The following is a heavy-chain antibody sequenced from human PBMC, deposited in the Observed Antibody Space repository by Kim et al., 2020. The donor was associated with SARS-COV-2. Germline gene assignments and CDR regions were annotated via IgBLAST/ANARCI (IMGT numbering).Heavy chain of an antibody. Sequence: IGYADSVKGRFTTTIDKAKNSLYLQMNSLRPEGTALYYCTKDVLAGGADVWGQGTAVIVSS. CDR2: I. D-gene: IGHD3-3*02. CDR3: TKDVLAGGADV. J-gene: IGHJ6*02. V-gene: IGHV3-9*01.